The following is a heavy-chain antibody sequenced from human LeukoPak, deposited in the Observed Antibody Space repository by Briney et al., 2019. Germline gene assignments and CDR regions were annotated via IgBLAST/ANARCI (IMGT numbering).Heavy chain of an antibody. CDR3: ARDIVVVSVAIYFDP. CDR1: GFTLNTYW. Sequence: GGSLRLSCAASGFTLNTYWMSWVRQAPGKGLEWVANIKQDGSEKYYVDSVKGRFTISRDNVKNSLYLQMNSLRAEDTAVYYCARDIVVVSVAIYFDPWGQGTLVTVSS. D-gene: IGHD2-2*01. V-gene: IGHV3-7*03. J-gene: IGHJ4*02. CDR2: IKQDGSEK.